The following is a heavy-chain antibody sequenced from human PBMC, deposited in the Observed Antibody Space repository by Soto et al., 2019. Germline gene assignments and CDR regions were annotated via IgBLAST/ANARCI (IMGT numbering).Heavy chain of an antibody. V-gene: IGHV3-23*04. Sequence: EVQLVESGGGLVQPGGSLRLSCAASGFTFSSYAMSWVRQAPGKGLEWVSAISGSGGSTYYADSVKGRFTISRDNSKNTLYLQMNSLRAEDTAVYYCANGYYYDSSGYLRRFDYWGQGTLVTVSS. CDR1: GFTFSSYA. CDR2: ISGSGGST. D-gene: IGHD3-22*01. J-gene: IGHJ4*02. CDR3: ANGYYYDSSGYLRRFDY.